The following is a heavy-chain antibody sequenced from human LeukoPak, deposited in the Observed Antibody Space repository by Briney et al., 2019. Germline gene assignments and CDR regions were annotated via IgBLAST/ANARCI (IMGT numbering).Heavy chain of an antibody. J-gene: IGHJ6*03. D-gene: IGHD5-12*01. CDR2: ISPNSGGT. V-gene: IGHV1-2*02. Sequence: PRASVKVSCKASGYTFTDYYIHWVRQAPGQGLEWMGWISPNSGGTNYAQTFQGRVTMTRDTSMSTVYMELSSLRSDDTAVYYCARDHSVATIGRGYDYYMDVWGKGTTVTVSS. CDR3: ARDHSVATIGRGYDYYMDV. CDR1: GYTFTDYY.